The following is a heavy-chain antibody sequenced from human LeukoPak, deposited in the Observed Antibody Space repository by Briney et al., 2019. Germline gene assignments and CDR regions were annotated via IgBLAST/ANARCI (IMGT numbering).Heavy chain of an antibody. CDR1: GGSISSYY. CDR2: IYYSGST. D-gene: IGHD6-13*01. CDR3: ARPPGYSSSWYMLIYFVY. V-gene: IGHV4-59*08. J-gene: IGHJ4*02. Sequence: SETLSLTCTVSGGSISSYYWSWIRQPPGKGLEWIGYIYYSGSTNYNPSLKSRVTISVDTSKNQFSLKLSSVTAADTAVYYCARPPGYSSSWYMLIYFVYWGQGTLVTVSS.